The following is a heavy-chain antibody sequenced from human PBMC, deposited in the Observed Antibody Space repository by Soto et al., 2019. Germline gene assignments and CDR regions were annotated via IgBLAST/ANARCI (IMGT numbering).Heavy chain of an antibody. Sequence: QVQLVQSGTEVKKPGSSVKVYCKASEGTFSNYAISWVRQAPGQGLEWMGGIIPRFGTTNYAQKFQGRVTITADESTCTAYIELNSLTSEDTAVYYCARDHSTYGDYAVKGLRDWGQGFLVTVSS. CDR1: EGTFSNYA. V-gene: IGHV1-69*01. D-gene: IGHD4-17*01. CDR2: IIPRFGTT. CDR3: ARDHSTYGDYAVKGLRD. J-gene: IGHJ4*02.